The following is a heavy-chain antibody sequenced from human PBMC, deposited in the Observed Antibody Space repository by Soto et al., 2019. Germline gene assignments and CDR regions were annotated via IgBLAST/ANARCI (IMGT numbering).Heavy chain of an antibody. V-gene: IGHV3-33*01. Sequence: PGGSLRLSCAASGFTFSSYGMHWVRQAPGKGLEWVAVIWYDGSNKYYADSVKGRFTISRDNSKNTLYLQTNSLRAEDTAVYYCARMDSGSFYGAFRFWGQGTLVTVSS. CDR2: IWYDGSNK. J-gene: IGHJ4*02. CDR3: ARMDSGSFYGAFRF. D-gene: IGHD1-26*01. CDR1: GFTFSSYG.